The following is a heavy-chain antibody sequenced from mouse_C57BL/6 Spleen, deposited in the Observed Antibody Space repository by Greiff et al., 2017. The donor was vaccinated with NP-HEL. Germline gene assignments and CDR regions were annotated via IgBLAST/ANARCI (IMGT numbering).Heavy chain of an antibody. J-gene: IGHJ3*01. CDR1: GYTFTSYW. Sequence: QVQLQQSGAELVKPGASVKLSCKASGYTFTSYWMHWVKQRPGQGLEWIGMIHPNSGSTNYNEKFKSKATLTVDKSSSTAYMQLSSLTSEDSAVYYCARSEDYGRFAYWGQGTLVTVSA. CDR3: ARSEDYGRFAY. CDR2: IHPNSGST. D-gene: IGHD2-4*01. V-gene: IGHV1-64*01.